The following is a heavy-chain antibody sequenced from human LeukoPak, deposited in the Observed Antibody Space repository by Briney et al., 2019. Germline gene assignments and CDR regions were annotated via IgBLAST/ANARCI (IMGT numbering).Heavy chain of an antibody. CDR1: GFIFSSYS. CDR2: ISSSISFI. D-gene: IGHD6-19*01. V-gene: IGHV3-48*02. CDR3: ARNHGSSSGWYEGAFAY. Sequence: GGSLRLSCAASGFIFSSYSMNWVRQAPGKGLEWVSYISSSISFIYYSDSVKGRFIISRDNAKNSLYLQMNSLRDDDTAVYYCARNHGSSSGWYEGAFAYWGQETLLTFSS. J-gene: IGHJ4*02.